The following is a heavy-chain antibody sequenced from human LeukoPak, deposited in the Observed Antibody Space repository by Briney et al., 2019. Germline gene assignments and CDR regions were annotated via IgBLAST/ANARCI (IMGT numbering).Heavy chain of an antibody. Sequence: PGGSLRLSCAASGFTFSDYYMNWIRQAPGEGLEWVSYISGSGSIIYYADSVKGRFTISRDNAKNSLFLQMNSLRAEDTAVYYCARAFSSDYRAAGPDHWGQGTLVTVSS. D-gene: IGHD4-4*01. CDR1: GFTFSDYY. CDR2: ISGSGSII. CDR3: ARAFSSDYRAAGPDH. J-gene: IGHJ4*02. V-gene: IGHV3-11*01.